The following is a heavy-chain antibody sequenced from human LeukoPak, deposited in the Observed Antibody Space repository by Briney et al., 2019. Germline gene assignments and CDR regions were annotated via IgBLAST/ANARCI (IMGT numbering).Heavy chain of an antibody. V-gene: IGHV3-53*01. J-gene: IGHJ4*02. D-gene: IGHD6-13*01. Sequence: GGSLRLSCAASGFTVSSNYMSWVRQAPGKGLEWVSVIYSGGSTYYADSVKGRFTISRDNSKNTLYLQMNSLRAEDTAVYYCAAIAAAAYFDYWGQGTQVTVSS. CDR2: IYSGGST. CDR3: AAIAAAAYFDY. CDR1: GFTVSSNY.